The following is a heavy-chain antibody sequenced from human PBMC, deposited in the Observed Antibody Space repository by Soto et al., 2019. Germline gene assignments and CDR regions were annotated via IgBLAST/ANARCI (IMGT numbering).Heavy chain of an antibody. Sequence: PSETLSLTCTVSGGSISSYYWSWIRQPPGKGLEWIGYIYYSGSTNYNPSLKSRVTISVDTSKNQFSLKLSSVTAADTAVYYCARLWGGSYQSIAAAGPFDYWGQGTLVTVSS. CDR1: GGSISSYY. V-gene: IGHV4-59*01. D-gene: IGHD6-13*01. CDR3: ARLWGGSYQSIAAAGPFDY. J-gene: IGHJ4*02. CDR2: IYYSGST.